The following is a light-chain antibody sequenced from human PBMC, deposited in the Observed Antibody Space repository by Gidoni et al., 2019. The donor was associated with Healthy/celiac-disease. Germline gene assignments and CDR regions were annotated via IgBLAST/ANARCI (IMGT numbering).Light chain of an antibody. CDR3: QQRSNWWT. CDR2: EAS. J-gene: IGKJ1*01. V-gene: IGKV3-11*01. Sequence: ELVLTQSPATLSLSPGERATLSCRASQSVSSYLAWYQQKPGHAPRLLIYEASNGATGIPARFSGSGSRTDFTLTISILEPEDFAVYYCQQRSNWWTFGQGTKVEIK. CDR1: QSVSSY.